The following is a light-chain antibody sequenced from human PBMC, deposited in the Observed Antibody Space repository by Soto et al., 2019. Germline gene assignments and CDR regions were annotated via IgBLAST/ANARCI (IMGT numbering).Light chain of an antibody. CDR3: SSYAGFNNYVV. CDR1: SSDVGGYNY. Sequence: QSVLTQPPSASGSPGHSVTISCTGTSSDVGGYNYVSWYQQYPGKAPKLMIYEVTKRPSGVPDRFSGSKSGNTASLTVSGRQAEDEADYYCSSYAGFNNYVVFGGGTKLTVL. V-gene: IGLV2-8*01. J-gene: IGLJ2*01. CDR2: EVT.